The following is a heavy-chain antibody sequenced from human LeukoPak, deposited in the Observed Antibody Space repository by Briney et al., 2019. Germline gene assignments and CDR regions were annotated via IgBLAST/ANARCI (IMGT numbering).Heavy chain of an antibody. CDR3: ARDPYSGGYGDYYYYYMDL. D-gene: IGHD1-26*01. CDR1: GFTFSSYE. Sequence: HPGGSLRLSCAASGFTFSSYEMNWVRQAPGKGLEWVSYISSSGSTMYYADSVKGRFTISRDNAKNSLYPQMNSLRAEDTAVYYCARDPYSGGYGDYYYYYMDLWGQGTTVTISS. V-gene: IGHV3-48*03. CDR2: ISSSGSTM. J-gene: IGHJ6*03.